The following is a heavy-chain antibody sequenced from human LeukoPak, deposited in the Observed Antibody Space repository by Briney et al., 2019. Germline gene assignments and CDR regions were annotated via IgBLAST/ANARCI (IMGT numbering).Heavy chain of an antibody. D-gene: IGHD3-22*01. CDR3: ARHHYYDSSGYYFGYFDY. J-gene: IGHJ4*02. CDR2: IYYSGST. V-gene: IGHV4-59*08. Sequence: PSETLSLTCTVSGGSISSYYWGWIRQPPGKGLEWIGYIYYSGSTNYNPSLKSRVTISVDTSKNQFSLKLSSVTAADTAVYYCARHHYYDSSGYYFGYFDYWGQGTLVTVSS. CDR1: GGSISSYY.